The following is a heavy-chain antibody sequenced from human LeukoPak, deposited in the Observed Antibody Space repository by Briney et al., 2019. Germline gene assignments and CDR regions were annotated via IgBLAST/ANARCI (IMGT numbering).Heavy chain of an antibody. J-gene: IGHJ4*02. CDR1: GFTFSSYS. V-gene: IGHV3-21*01. CDR3: ARDHDSSGYYDY. Sequence: GGSLRLSCAASGFTFSSYSMNWVRQAPGKGLEWVSSISSSSSYIYYADSVKGRFTIPRDNAKNSLYLQMNSLRAEDTAVYYCARDHDSSGYYDYWGQGTLVTVSS. CDR2: ISSSSSYI. D-gene: IGHD3-22*01.